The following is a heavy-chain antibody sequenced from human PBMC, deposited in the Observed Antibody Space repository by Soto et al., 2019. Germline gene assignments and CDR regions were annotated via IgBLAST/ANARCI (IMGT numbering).Heavy chain of an antibody. CDR1: GGSISSGGYY. J-gene: IGHJ6*03. CDR2: IYYSGST. D-gene: IGHD2-2*01. V-gene: IGHV4-61*08. CDR3: ARQGRYCSSTSCYYYYYMDV. Sequence: SETLSLTCTVSGGSISSGGYYWSWIRQHPGRGLEWIGYIYYSGSTNYNPSLKSRVTISVDTSKNQFSLKLSSVTAADTAVYYCARQGRYCSSTSCYYYYYMDVWGKGTTVTVSS.